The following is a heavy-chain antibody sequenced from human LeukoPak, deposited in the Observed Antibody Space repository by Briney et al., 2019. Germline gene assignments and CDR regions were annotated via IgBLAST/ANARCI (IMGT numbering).Heavy chain of an antibody. CDR3: ARQFAIFGVVIHYYGMDV. J-gene: IGHJ6*02. CDR1: GFTFSSYS. V-gene: IGHV3-21*01. D-gene: IGHD3-3*01. CDR2: ISSSSYI. Sequence: GGSLRLSCAASGFTFSSYSMNWVRQAPGKGLEWVSSISSSSYIYYADSVKGRFTISRDNAKNSLYLQMNSLRAEDTAVYYCARQFAIFGVVIHYYGMDVWGQGTTVTVSS.